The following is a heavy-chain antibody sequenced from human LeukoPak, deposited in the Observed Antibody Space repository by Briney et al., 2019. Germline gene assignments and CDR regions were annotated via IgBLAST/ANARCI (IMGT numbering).Heavy chain of an antibody. V-gene: IGHV1-2*02. CDR2: VNPNSGGT. CDR3: ARLSSGWGDFDY. Sequence: ASVKVSCKASGYTFTGYYMHWVRQAPGQGLEWMGWVNPNSGGTNYAQKLQGRVTMTTDTSTSTAYMELRSLRSDDTAVYYCARLSSGWGDFDYWGQGTLVTVSS. CDR1: GYTFTGYY. D-gene: IGHD6-19*01. J-gene: IGHJ4*02.